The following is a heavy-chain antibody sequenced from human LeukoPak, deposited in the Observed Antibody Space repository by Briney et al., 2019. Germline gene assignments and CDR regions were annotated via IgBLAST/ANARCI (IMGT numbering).Heavy chain of an antibody. V-gene: IGHV1-2*02. Sequence: ASVKVSCKASGYTFTGYYMHWVRQAPGQGLEWMGWINPNSGGTNYAQKFQGRVTMTRDTSISTAYMELSRLRSDDTAVYYCARDKVDPLPQYSSSWPIQSDRINWFDPWGQGTLVTVSS. CDR1: GYTFTGYY. CDR2: INPNSGGT. CDR3: ARDKVDPLPQYSSSWPIQSDRINWFDP. J-gene: IGHJ5*02. D-gene: IGHD6-13*01.